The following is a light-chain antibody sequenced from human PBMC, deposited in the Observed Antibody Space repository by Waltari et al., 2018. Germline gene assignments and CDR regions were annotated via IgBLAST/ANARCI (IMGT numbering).Light chain of an antibody. CDR1: QSVGSY. V-gene: IGKV3-11*01. CDR2: DAS. Sequence: EIVLTQSPATLSLSPGERATLSCRASQSVGSYLAWYQQKPGQAPRLLIYDASKRATDTPARFSGSGSGTDFSLSISSLEPEDFGVYYCQQRSNWPPIFTFGPGTKVDIK. J-gene: IGKJ3*01. CDR3: QQRSNWPPIFT.